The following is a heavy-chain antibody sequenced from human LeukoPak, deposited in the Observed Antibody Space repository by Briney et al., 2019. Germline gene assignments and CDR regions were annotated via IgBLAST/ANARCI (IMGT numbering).Heavy chain of an antibody. CDR1: GFTVSSNY. Sequence: GGSLRLSCAASGFTVSSNYMSWVRQAPGKGLEWVSSISSSSSYIYYADSVKGRFTISRDNAKNSLYLQMNSLRAEDTAVYYCAGYCSGGSCFFDYWGQGTLVTVSS. J-gene: IGHJ4*02. CDR2: ISSSSSYI. CDR3: AGYCSGGSCFFDY. V-gene: IGHV3-21*01. D-gene: IGHD2-15*01.